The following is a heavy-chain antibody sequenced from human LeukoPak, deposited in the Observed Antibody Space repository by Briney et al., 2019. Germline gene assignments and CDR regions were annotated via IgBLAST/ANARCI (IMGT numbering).Heavy chain of an antibody. CDR2: IYTHNGDT. J-gene: IGHJ4*02. V-gene: IGHV1-3*04. Sequence: ASVKVSCKPSGYTFTRNAVHWVRQAPGQRLEWMGYIYTHNGDTKYSQKFQGRVTLTRDTSASTVYVELSSLTSEDTAVYYCGRGGSGGVDYWGQGTLVTVSS. CDR3: GRGGSGGVDY. CDR1: GYTFTRNA. D-gene: IGHD2-15*01.